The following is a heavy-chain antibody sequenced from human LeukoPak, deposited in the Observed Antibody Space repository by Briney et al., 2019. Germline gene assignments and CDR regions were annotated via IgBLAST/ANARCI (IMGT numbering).Heavy chain of an antibody. V-gene: IGHV4-39*07. CDR2: IYYSGST. CDR3: ASTDYYDSSSFDY. D-gene: IGHD3-22*01. Sequence: PSETLSLTCTVSGGSISSSSYYWGWIRQPPGKGLEWIGSIYYSGSTYYNPSLKSRVTISVDTSKNQFSLKLSSVTAADTAVYYCASTDYYDSSSFDYWGQGTLVTVSS. J-gene: IGHJ4*02. CDR1: GGSISSSSYY.